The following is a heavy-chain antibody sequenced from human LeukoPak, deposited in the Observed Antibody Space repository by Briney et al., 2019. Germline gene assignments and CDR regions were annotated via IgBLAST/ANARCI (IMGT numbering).Heavy chain of an antibody. D-gene: IGHD3-22*01. CDR3: ATDTSGYYTFDY. Sequence: SETLSLTCTASGGTIDSDTFYWGCIPQRPGKGLEWISILYYRGGTYYSPSLKRRVTISVKTSKNQFSLKLSSMTAADTAVYYCATDTSGYYTFDYWGRGTLVTVS. CDR1: GGTIDSDTFY. V-gene: IGHV4-39*02. CDR2: LYYRGGT. J-gene: IGHJ4*02.